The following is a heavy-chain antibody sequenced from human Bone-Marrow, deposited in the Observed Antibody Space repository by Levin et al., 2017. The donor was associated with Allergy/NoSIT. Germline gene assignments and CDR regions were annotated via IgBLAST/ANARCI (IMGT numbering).Heavy chain of an antibody. Sequence: GESLKISCAASGFTLSDHYMDWVRQAPGKGLEWVGRTRNKANSYTTEYDASVKGRFTVSSDVSKNSLYLQMNSLKTEDTAVYYCARGGGGGSYTLDYWGQGTPVTVSS. CDR3: ARGGGGGSYTLDY. CDR1: GFTLSDHY. J-gene: IGHJ4*02. D-gene: IGHD1-26*01. V-gene: IGHV3-72*01. CDR2: TRNKANSYTT.